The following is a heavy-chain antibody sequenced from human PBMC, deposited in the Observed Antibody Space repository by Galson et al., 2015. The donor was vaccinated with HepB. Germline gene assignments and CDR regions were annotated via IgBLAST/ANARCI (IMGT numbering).Heavy chain of an antibody. V-gene: IGHV3-53*04. J-gene: IGHJ2*01. Sequence: SLRLSCAASGFTVSSNYMSWVRQAPGKGLEWVSVIYSGGSTYYADSVKGRFTISRHNSKNTLYLQMNSLRAEDTAVYYCARAWQQLDWYFDLWGRGTLVTVSS. CDR2: IYSGGST. CDR3: ARAWQQLDWYFDL. D-gene: IGHD6-13*01. CDR1: GFTVSSNY.